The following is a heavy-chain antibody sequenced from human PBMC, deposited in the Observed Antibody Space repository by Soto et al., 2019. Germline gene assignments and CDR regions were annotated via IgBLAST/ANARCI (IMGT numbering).Heavy chain of an antibody. V-gene: IGHV4-4*07. J-gene: IGHJ5*02. Sequence: SETLSLTCTVSGGSMTSCYWTWIRQPAGKGLEWIGRVYSSGGTHYNPSLKSRVTISLDTSKNQFSLRLLSVTDADTAVYFCARGQRFSDWFDPWGQGTLVTVSS. CDR1: GGSMTSCY. CDR3: ARGQRFSDWFDP. D-gene: IGHD3-3*01. CDR2: VYSSGGT.